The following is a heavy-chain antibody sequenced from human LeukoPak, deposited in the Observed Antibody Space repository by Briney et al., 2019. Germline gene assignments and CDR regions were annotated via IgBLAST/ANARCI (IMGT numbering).Heavy chain of an antibody. CDR1: SGSISGYY. V-gene: IGHV4-59*08. CDR2: IYYTGGT. J-gene: IGHJ5*02. D-gene: IGHD3-22*01. Sequence: KPSETLSLTCTVSSGSISGYYWSWIRQPPGEGLEWLGYIYYTGGTNYSPSLKSRVAMSVDTSKNQFSLRLNSVTAADTAVYYCARGLSYRDRSDYFYNWFEPWGRGTPVTVSS. CDR3: ARGLSYRDRSDYFYNWFEP.